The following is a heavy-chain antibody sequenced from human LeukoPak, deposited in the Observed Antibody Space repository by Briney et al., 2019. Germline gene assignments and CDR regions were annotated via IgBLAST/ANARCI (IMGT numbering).Heavy chain of an antibody. CDR1: GFTFSSYA. D-gene: IGHD2-21*02. J-gene: IGHJ4*02. CDR3: AKPMVVTAIFPDFDY. V-gene: IGHV3-23*01. CDR2: IGGSDTNT. Sequence: GGSLRLSCSASGFTFSSYAMSWVRQAPGKGLEWVTTIGGSDTNTYYADSVKGRFSISRDNAKNTLYLRMYSLRAEDTAVYYCAKPMVVTAIFPDFDYWGQGTPVTVSS.